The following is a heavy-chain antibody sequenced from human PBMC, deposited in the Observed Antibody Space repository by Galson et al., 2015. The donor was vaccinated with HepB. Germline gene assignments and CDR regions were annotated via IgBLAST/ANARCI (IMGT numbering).Heavy chain of an antibody. Sequence: LRLSCAASGFSFSAYGMHWVRQTPGKGLEWVAVMSNSGTFIRYADSMEGRFTISRDNSKNILYLQMNSLRAEDTAIYYCARDDEVADPFSHGFDLWGQGTTVAVSS. J-gene: IGHJ3*01. V-gene: IGHV3-33*01. D-gene: IGHD2/OR15-2a*01. CDR1: GFSFSAYG. CDR2: MSNSGTFI. CDR3: ARDDEVADPFSHGFDL.